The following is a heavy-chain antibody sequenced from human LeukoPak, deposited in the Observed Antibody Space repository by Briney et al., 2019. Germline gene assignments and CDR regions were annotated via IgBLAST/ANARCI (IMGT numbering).Heavy chain of an antibody. D-gene: IGHD3-16*01. Sequence: GGSLSLSCAASGFTFSSYGMYWVRQAPGKGLQWVAVTRNDGSNKYYVGSVKGRFTISRDNSKNTLFLQMNSLRAEDTAVYYCVKEGAYFFDSWGQGTLVTVSS. CDR1: GFTFSSYG. V-gene: IGHV3-30*02. J-gene: IGHJ4*02. CDR2: TRNDGSNK. CDR3: VKEGAYFFDS.